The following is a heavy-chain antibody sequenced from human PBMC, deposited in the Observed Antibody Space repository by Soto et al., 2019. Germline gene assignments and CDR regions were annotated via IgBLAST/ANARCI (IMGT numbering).Heavy chain of an antibody. CDR1: GYTFTGYY. D-gene: IGHD1-1*01. V-gene: IGHV1-2*04. CDR3: ARDKDREQLGGNYYYTLDV. Sequence: ASVKVSCKASGYTFTGYYMHWVRQAPGQGLEWMGWINPNSGGTNYAQKFQGWVTMTRDTSISTAYMELSRLRSEDTAVYYCARDKDREQLGGNYYYTLDVWGQGTTVTVSS. CDR2: INPNSGGT. J-gene: IGHJ6*02.